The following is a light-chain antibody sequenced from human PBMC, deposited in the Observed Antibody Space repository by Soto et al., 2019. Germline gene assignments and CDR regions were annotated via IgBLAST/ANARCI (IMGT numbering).Light chain of an antibody. CDR1: QGIRSG. V-gene: IGKV1-17*01. CDR2: AAS. Sequence: DIQMTQSPSSLSASVGDRVTITCRASQGIRSGLGWYQQKPGKAPKRLIDAASSLQSGVPSRFSGSGSGTEFTLTISSLQPEDFATYYCLQHNTHPLTFGGGTKVDIK. CDR3: LQHNTHPLT. J-gene: IGKJ4*01.